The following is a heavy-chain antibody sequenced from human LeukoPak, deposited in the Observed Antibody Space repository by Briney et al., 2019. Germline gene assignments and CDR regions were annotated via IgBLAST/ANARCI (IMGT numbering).Heavy chain of an antibody. CDR2: INSDGSST. CDR3: ARVAVGATRVDFDY. D-gene: IGHD1-26*01. J-gene: IGHJ4*02. CDR1: GFTFSNYW. Sequence: GGSLRLSCAASGFTFSNYWMHWVRQAPGRGLVWVSRINSDGSSTNYADSVKGRFTISRDNAKNTLYLQMNSLRAEDTAVYYCARVAVGATRVDFDYWGQGTLVTVSS. V-gene: IGHV3-74*01.